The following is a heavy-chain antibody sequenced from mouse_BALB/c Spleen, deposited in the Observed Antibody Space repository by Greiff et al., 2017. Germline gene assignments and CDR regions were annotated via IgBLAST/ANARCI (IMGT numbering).Heavy chain of an antibody. D-gene: IGHD2-4*01. Sequence: EVQLQESGAELVKPGASVKLSCTASGFNIKDTYMHWVKQRPEQGLEWIGRIDPANGNTKYDPKFQGKATITADTSSNTAYLQLSSLTSEDTAVYYCALYYDYGYAMDYWGQGTSVTVSS. V-gene: IGHV14-3*02. J-gene: IGHJ4*01. CDR3: ALYYDYGYAMDY. CDR1: GFNIKDTY. CDR2: IDPANGNT.